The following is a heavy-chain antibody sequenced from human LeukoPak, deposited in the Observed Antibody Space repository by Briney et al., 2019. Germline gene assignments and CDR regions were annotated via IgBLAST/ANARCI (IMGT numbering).Heavy chain of an antibody. CDR1: GYTLTELS. V-gene: IGHV1-2*02. Sequence: ASVKVSCKVSGYTLTELSMHWVRQAPGQGLEWMGWINPNSGDRNYAQKFLGRVTMTRDTSIGTAFMELNRLTSDDTALYYCARDRVAGWFDPWGQGTLVTVSS. J-gene: IGHJ5*02. CDR2: INPNSGDR. CDR3: ARDRVAGWFDP.